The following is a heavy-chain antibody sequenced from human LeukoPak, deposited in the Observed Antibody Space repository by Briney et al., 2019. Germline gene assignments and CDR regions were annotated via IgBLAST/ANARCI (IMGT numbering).Heavy chain of an antibody. D-gene: IGHD3-16*01. J-gene: IGHJ4*02. Sequence: DPGGSLRLSCVASGITFSSYSMNWVRQAPGKGLEWVSYISSFSGTINYADSVKGRFTISRDNAKNSLYLQMNSLRAEDTAVYYCARDQGGVGYWGQGTLVTVSS. CDR3: ARDQGGVGY. CDR2: ISSFSGTI. CDR1: GITFSSYS. V-gene: IGHV3-48*01.